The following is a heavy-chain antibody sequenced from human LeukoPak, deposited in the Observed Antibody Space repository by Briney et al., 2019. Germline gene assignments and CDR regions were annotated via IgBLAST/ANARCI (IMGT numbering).Heavy chain of an antibody. D-gene: IGHD3-3*01. CDR3: AKVVYDFWSGYIDY. CDR2: ISGSGGST. CDR1: GFTFSSYA. V-gene: IGHV3-23*01. Sequence: PGGSLRLSCAASGFTFSSYAMSWVRQAPGKGLEWVSAISGSGGSTYYADSAKGRFTISRDNSKNTLYLQMNSLRAEDTAVYYCAKVVYDFWSGYIDYWGQGTLVTVSS. J-gene: IGHJ4*02.